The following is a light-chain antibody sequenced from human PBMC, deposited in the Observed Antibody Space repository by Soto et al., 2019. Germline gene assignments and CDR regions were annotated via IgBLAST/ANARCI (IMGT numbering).Light chain of an antibody. CDR2: EVS. CDR1: QRLLNSDGKTY. CDR3: LQSLHLPWT. V-gene: IGKV2D-29*01. J-gene: IGKJ1*01. Sequence: DIVMTQTTLSLSVTPGQPASISCKSSQRLLNSDGKTYVYWYHQKPGQPPQLLISEVSNRFSGVPDSVSGSGSGTDFTLKVSRVEPEEVGVYYCLQSLHLPWTFGQGTKVE.